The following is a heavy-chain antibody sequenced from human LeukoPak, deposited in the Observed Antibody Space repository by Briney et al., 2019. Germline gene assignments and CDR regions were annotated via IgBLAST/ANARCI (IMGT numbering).Heavy chain of an antibody. CDR1: GGTFSRYA. CDR3: ARDASIYDNSAYYYLW. D-gene: IGHD3-22*01. CDR2: ITPMFGTA. Sequence: GASVKVSCKASGGTFSRYAISWVRQAPGQGLEWMGRITPMFGTANYAQKFQGRVTITAHESSSTAYMELSSLRSEDTAVYYCARDASIYDNSAYYYLWWGQGTLVTVSS. J-gene: IGHJ4*02. V-gene: IGHV1-69*13.